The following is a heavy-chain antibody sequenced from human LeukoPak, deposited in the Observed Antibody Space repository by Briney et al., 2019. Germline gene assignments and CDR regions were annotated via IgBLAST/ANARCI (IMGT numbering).Heavy chain of an antibody. D-gene: IGHD4-17*01. CDR1: GFTFSNYW. J-gene: IGHJ1*01. V-gene: IGHV3-7*05. CDR2: IKHDGSEK. Sequence: GGSLRLSCAASGFTFSNYWMSWVSQAPGKGLELVANIKHDGSEKYYVDSVNGRFTISRDNAKKSLFLQMNNLRAEDTAVYYCATYGDHALFDLQHWGQGTLVTVSS. CDR3: ATYGDHALFDLQH.